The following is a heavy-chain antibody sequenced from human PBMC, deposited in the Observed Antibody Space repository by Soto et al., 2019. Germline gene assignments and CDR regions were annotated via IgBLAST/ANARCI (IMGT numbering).Heavy chain of an antibody. D-gene: IGHD3-22*01. CDR2: IIPIFGTA. CDR1: GGTFSSYA. V-gene: IGHV1-69*13. J-gene: IGHJ3*02. CDR3: ARVKMSVSSGYLTDAFDI. Sequence: SVKVSCKASGGTFSSYAISWVRQAPGQGLEWMGGIIPIFGTANYAQKFQGRVTINADESTSTAYMELSSLRSEDTAVYYCARVKMSVSSGYLTDAFDIWGQGTMVTVSS.